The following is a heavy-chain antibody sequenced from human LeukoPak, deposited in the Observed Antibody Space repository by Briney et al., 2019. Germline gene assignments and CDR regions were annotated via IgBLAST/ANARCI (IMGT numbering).Heavy chain of an antibody. CDR1: GYTFTSYD. Sequence: ASVKVSCKASGYTFTSYDINWVRQATGQGLEWRGWMNPNSGNTGYAQKFQGRVTMTRNTSISTAYMELSSLRSEDTAVYYCARDAMVRGVIGYWGQGTLVTVSS. V-gene: IGHV1-8*01. CDR3: ARDAMVRGVIGY. CDR2: MNPNSGNT. J-gene: IGHJ4*02. D-gene: IGHD3-10*01.